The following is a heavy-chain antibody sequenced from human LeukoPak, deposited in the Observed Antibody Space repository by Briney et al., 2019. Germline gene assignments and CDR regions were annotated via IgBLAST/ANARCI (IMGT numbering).Heavy chain of an antibody. CDR3: ASSYYYGSGSYYNPLESYFDY. CDR1: GGSISSCGYY. Sequence: SETLSLTCTVSGGSISSCGYYWSWIRQHPGKGLEWIGYIYYSGSTYYNPSLKSRVTISVDTSKNQFSLKLSSVTAADTAVYYCASSYYYGSGSYYNPLESYFDYWGQGTLVTVSS. CDR2: IYYSGST. J-gene: IGHJ4*02. V-gene: IGHV4-31*03. D-gene: IGHD3-10*01.